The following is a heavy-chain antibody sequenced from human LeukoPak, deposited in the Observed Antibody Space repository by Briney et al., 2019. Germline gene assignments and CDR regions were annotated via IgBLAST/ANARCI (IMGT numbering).Heavy chain of an antibody. D-gene: IGHD3-9*01. J-gene: IGHJ6*02. Sequence: SETLSLTCTVSGGSISGYYWSWMRQPPGKGLEWIGYIFNSETTDYNPSLESRVTISVDTSRNQFSLKLSSVTAADTAVYYCVRAGGILTGYYYYYGMDVWGQGTTVTVSS. V-gene: IGHV4-59*01. CDR2: IFNSETT. CDR3: VRAGGILTGYYYYYGMDV. CDR1: GGSISGYY.